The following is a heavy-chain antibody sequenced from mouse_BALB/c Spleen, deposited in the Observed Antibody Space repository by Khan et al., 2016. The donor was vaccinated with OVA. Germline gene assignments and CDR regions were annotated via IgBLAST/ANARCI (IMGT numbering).Heavy chain of an antibody. V-gene: IGHV3-2*02. CDR3: ARGNDYGYAMDY. J-gene: IGHJ4*01. CDR2: ISYSGST. CDR1: GYSITSNYA. Sequence: EVQLQESGPGLVKPSQSLSLTCTVTGYSITSNYAWNWIRQFPGNKLEWMGYISYSGSTSYNPSLKSRTSITRDTSKNQFFLQLNSVTTEDTATYYCARGNDYGYAMDYWGQGTSVTVSS. D-gene: IGHD1-1*01.